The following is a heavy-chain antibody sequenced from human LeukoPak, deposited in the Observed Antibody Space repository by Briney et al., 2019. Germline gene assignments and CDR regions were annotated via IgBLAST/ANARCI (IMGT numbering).Heavy chain of an antibody. CDR2: IYTSGST. J-gene: IGHJ4*02. Sequence: SETLSLTCTVSGGSISSYYWSWIRQPPGKGLEWIGYIYTSGSTNYNPSLKSRVTISVDTSKNQFSLKLSSVTAADTAVYYCARRRGYCSSTSCSYYLDYWGQGTLVTVSS. CDR3: ARRRGYCSSTSCSYYLDY. CDR1: GGSISSYY. V-gene: IGHV4-4*09. D-gene: IGHD2-2*01.